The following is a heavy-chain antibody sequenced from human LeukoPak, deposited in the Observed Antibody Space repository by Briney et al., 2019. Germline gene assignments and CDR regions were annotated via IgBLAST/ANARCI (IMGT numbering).Heavy chain of an antibody. V-gene: IGHV3-23*01. CDR1: GFTFSSYA. CDR3: AKARIAAAGKSLFDY. J-gene: IGHJ4*02. CDR2: ISGSGGST. D-gene: IGHD6-13*01. Sequence: GGSLRLSCAASGFTFSSYAMSWVRQAPEKGLEWVSAISGSGGSTYYADSVKGRFTISRDNSKNTLYLQMNSLRAEDTAVYYCAKARIAAAGKSLFDYWGQGTLVTVSS.